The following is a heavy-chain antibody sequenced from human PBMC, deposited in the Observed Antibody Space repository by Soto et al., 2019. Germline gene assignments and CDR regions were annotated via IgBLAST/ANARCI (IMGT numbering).Heavy chain of an antibody. CDR1: EFTFSSYA. Sequence: EVHLLESGGGLVQPGGSLRLSCAASEFTFSSYAMSWVRQAPGKGLEWVSGISSSGGDTPYADSVKGRFTISRDNSKNTLYLQMSNLRAEDTAVYFCATKTTGRRPFDYWGQGTLVTVSS. V-gene: IGHV3-23*01. CDR3: ATKTTGRRPFDY. D-gene: IGHD1-1*01. J-gene: IGHJ4*02. CDR2: ISSSGGDT.